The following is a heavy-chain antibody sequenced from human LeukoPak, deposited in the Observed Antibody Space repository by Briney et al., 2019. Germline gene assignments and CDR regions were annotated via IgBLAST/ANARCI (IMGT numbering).Heavy chain of an antibody. V-gene: IGHV3-23*01. CDR2: INGGGDNT. CDR3: AKKSTYYGSGTYSHFDY. CDR1: GFTFRSFA. Sequence: GGSLRLSCAASGFTFRSFAVAWVRQAPGKGLEWVSSINGGGDNTYYGDSVKGRFTISRDNSKNTLYLLMNSLRAEDTAVYYCAKKSTYYGSGTYSHFDYWGQGTLVTVSS. D-gene: IGHD3-10*01. J-gene: IGHJ4*02.